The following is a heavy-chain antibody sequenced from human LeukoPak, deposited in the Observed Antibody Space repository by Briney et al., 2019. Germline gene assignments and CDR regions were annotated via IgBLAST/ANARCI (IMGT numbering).Heavy chain of an antibody. D-gene: IGHD4-23*01. CDR2: IGTAGDT. Sequence: PGGSLRLSCVASGFTFSSYAMSWVRQATGKGLEWVSAIGTAGDTYYPGSVKGRFTISRENAKNSLYLQMNSLRAGDTAVYYCARGQYGGLDYWGQGTLVTVSS. V-gene: IGHV3-13*01. CDR1: GFTFSSYA. CDR3: ARGQYGGLDY. J-gene: IGHJ4*02.